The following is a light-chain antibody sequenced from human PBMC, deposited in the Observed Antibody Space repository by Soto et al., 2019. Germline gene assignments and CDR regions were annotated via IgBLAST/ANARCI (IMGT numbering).Light chain of an antibody. Sequence: QSALTQPPSASGTPGQRVTISCSGSSSDIGSYNVYWYQQLPRTAPKLLIYRNNQRPSGVPDRFSGSKSGTSASLAISGLRSEDGADYCCAAWDDSLSGVVFGGGTQLTVL. V-gene: IGLV1-47*01. CDR2: RNN. CDR1: SSDIGSYN. J-gene: IGLJ2*01. CDR3: AAWDDSLSGVV.